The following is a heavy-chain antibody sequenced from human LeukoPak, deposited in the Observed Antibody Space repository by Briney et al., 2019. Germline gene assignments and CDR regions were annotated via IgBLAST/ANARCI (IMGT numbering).Heavy chain of an antibody. Sequence: GGSLRLSCAASGFPFDSFGMHWVRQAPGKGLEWLSLISYAGDNKYEADSVKGRFTISRDNSKNTLFLQMDSLQPDDTAMYFCAKGAGYNFYYMDVWGKGTMVSVSS. CDR3: AKGAGYNFYYMDV. CDR1: GFPFDSFG. J-gene: IGHJ6*03. V-gene: IGHV3-30*18. D-gene: IGHD5-24*01. CDR2: ISYAGDNK.